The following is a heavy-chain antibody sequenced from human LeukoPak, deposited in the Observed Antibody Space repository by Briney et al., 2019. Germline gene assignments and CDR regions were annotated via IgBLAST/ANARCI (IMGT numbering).Heavy chain of an antibody. D-gene: IGHD1-26*01. V-gene: IGHV1-8*01. CDR3: ARDNSVGDYAWWFDP. CDR1: GYTFTSFD. Sequence: ASVKVSCKASGYTFTSFDMNWVRQATGQGLEWMGWMNPNSGNTGYAQKFQGRVTMTRNTSISTDYMELSSLRSEDTAVYYCARDNSVGDYAWWFDPWGQGTLVTVSS. J-gene: IGHJ5*02. CDR2: MNPNSGNT.